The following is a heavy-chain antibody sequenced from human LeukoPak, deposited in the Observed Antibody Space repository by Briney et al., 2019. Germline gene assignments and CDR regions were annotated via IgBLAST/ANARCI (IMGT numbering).Heavy chain of an antibody. Sequence: PGGSLRLSCAASGFTFSSYAMSWVRQAPGKGLEWVSAISGSGGSTYYADSVKGRFTISRDYSKNTLNLQMNSLRAEDTAVYYCVRNKGGAELRFDAFDTWGQGTKVTVSS. CDR2: ISGSGGST. CDR1: GFTFSSYA. D-gene: IGHD1/OR15-1a*01. V-gene: IGHV3-23*01. J-gene: IGHJ3*02. CDR3: VRNKGGAELRFDAFDT.